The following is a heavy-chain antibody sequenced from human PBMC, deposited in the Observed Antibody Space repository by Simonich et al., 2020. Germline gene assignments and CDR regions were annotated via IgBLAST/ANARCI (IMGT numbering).Heavy chain of an antibody. J-gene: IGHJ3*02. D-gene: IGHD2-2*01. V-gene: IGHV4-39*01. CDR2: IYYRGGT. CDR3: ARRGYCSSTSCYDAFDI. Sequence: QLQLQESGPGLVKPSETLSLTCTVSGGSISSSSYYWGWIRQPPGKGLEWIGSIYYRGGTYENPSLKGRVTISVDTAKNQFSLKRSSVTAADTAVYYCARRGYCSSTSCYDAFDIWGQGTMVTVSS. CDR1: GGSISSSSYY.